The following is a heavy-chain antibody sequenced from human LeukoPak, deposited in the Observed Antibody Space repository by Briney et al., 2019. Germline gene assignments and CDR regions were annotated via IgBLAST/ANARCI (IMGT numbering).Heavy chain of an antibody. CDR1: GHTFTGYY. CDR3: ARDIAVAATDAFDI. D-gene: IGHD6-19*01. Sequence: ASVKVSCKASGHTFTGYYMHWVRQAPGQGLEWMGWINPNSGGTNYAQKFQGRVTMTRDTSISTAYMELSRLRSDDTAVYYCARDIAVAATDAFDIWGQGTMVTVSS. CDR2: INPNSGGT. V-gene: IGHV1-2*02. J-gene: IGHJ3*02.